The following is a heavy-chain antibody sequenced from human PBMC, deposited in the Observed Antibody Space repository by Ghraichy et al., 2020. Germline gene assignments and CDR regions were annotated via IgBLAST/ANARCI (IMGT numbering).Heavy chain of an antibody. CDR3: ARSPHTRYRVGATYFDY. D-gene: IGHD1-26*01. V-gene: IGHV3-11*01. CDR1: GFTFSDYY. Sequence: GESLNISCAASGFTFSDYYMSWIRQAPGKGLEWVSYISSSGSTIYYADSVKGRFTISRDNAKNSLYLQMNSLRAEDTAVYYCARSPHTRYRVGATYFDYWGQGTLVTVSS. CDR2: ISSSGSTI. J-gene: IGHJ4*02.